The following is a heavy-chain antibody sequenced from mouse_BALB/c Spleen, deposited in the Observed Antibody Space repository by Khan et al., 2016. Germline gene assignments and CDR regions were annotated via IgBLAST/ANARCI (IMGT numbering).Heavy chain of an antibody. V-gene: IGHV9-2-1*01. Sequence: QIQLVQSGPELKKPGETVKISCKASGYAFTDYSIHWVKQAPGKGLKWMGWINTETGEPAYAADFKGRFAFSLEASASTAYLQINNLKNEDTATFFCARRWLPLDHGGQGTTLTVSS. D-gene: IGHD2-2*01. CDR2: INTETGEP. CDR3: ARRWLPLDH. CDR1: GYAFTDYS. J-gene: IGHJ2*01.